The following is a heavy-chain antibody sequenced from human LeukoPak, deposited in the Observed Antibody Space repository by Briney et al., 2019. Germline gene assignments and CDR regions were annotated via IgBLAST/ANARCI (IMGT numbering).Heavy chain of an antibody. D-gene: IGHD2/OR15-2a*01. CDR2: IYYSGST. CDR3: ARGQNNYFDY. CDR1: GGSISSDSYY. V-gene: IGHV4-39*07. Sequence: SETLSLTCTVSGGSISSDSYYWAWIRQPPGKGLEWIASIYYSGSTYYNPSLRSRVTISVDRSKNQFSLKLSSVTAADTAVYYCARGQNNYFDYWGQGTLVTVSS. J-gene: IGHJ4*02.